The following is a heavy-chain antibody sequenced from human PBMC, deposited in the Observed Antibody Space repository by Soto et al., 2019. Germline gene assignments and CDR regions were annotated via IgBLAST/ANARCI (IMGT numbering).Heavy chain of an antibody. J-gene: IGHJ4*02. CDR2: ISATGGST. CDR1: GFTFNNYA. Sequence: GGSLRLSCAASGFTFNNYAMNWVRQAPGKGLEWVATISATGGSTYYADSVKGRLTISRDNSKNTLYLQMNGLRVEDTAVYYCAKDRLAGNFDYWGQGTQLTVS. V-gene: IGHV3-23*01. CDR3: AKDRLAGNFDY.